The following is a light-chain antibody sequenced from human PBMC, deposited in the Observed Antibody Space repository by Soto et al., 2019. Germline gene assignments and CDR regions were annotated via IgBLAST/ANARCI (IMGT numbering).Light chain of an antibody. J-gene: IGLJ2*01. Sequence: QSVLTQPASVSGSPGQSITISCTGTSSDVGAYNYVSWYEQHPGKAPKLMIYEVNNRPSGVSSRFSGSKSGNTASLTISGLPAEDEADYSCSSYASRNTVLFGGGPKVTVL. V-gene: IGLV2-14*01. CDR3: SSYASRNTVL. CDR2: EVN. CDR1: SSDVGAYNY.